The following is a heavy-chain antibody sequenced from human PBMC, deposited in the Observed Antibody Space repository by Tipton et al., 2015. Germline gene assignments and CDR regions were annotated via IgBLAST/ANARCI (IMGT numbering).Heavy chain of an antibody. V-gene: IGHV4-59*01. CDR3: ARGTKWLLLLKAFDI. CDR2: IYYDGST. CDR1: GGSISSYY. D-gene: IGHD3-22*01. Sequence: TLSLTCTVSGGSISSYYWSWIRQPPGKGLEWIGYIYYDGSTNYNPSLKSRVTISVDTSKNQFSLKLSSVTAADTAVYYCARGTKWLLLLKAFDIWGQGTMVTVSS. J-gene: IGHJ3*02.